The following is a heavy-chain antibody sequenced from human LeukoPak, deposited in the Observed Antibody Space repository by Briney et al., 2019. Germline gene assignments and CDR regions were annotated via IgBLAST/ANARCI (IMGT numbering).Heavy chain of an antibody. Sequence: ASVKVSCKASGYTFTGYYMHWVRQAPGQGLEWMGWIKPNSGDTNYAQKYQGRVTMTRDTSISTAYIELSRLRSDDTAVYYCARARGYSYGYDYWGQGTLVTVSS. CDR2: IKPNSGDT. J-gene: IGHJ4*02. D-gene: IGHD5-18*01. CDR3: ARARGYSYGYDY. V-gene: IGHV1-2*02. CDR1: GYTFTGYY.